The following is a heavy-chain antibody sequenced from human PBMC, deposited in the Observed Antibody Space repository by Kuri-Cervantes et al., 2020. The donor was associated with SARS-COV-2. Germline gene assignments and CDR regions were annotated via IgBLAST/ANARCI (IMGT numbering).Heavy chain of an antibody. CDR3: AKDLSRVVPAAHPDY. J-gene: IGHJ4*02. D-gene: IGHD2-2*01. CDR2: IRWNSATI. Sequence: SLKISCAASGFTFDDYAMHWVRQAPGKGLEWVSGIRWNSATIIYVDSVKGRFTISRDNSKNTLYLQMNSLRAEDTAVYYCAKDLSRVVPAAHPDYWGQGTLVTVSS. CDR1: GFTFDDYA. V-gene: IGHV3-9*01.